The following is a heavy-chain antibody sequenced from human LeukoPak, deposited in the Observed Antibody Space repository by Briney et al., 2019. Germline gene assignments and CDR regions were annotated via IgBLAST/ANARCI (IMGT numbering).Heavy chain of an antibody. CDR3: ARGRYSGTTYYFDY. Sequence: GGSLRLSCAASGFTFSTSWMSWVRQVPGKGLEWVANIKKDGGEAYYVDSVKGRFTISRDNAKNSLYLQMNSLRAEDTAMYYCARGRYSGTTYYFDYWGQGTLVTVSS. CDR1: GFTFSTSW. CDR2: IKKDGGEA. V-gene: IGHV3-7*03. J-gene: IGHJ4*02. D-gene: IGHD5-12*01.